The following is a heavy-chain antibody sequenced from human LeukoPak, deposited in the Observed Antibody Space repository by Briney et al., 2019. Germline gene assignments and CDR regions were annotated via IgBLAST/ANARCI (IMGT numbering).Heavy chain of an antibody. Sequence: PGGSLRLSCAASGFTFSSYAMHGVRQAPGKGLEWVAVISYDGSNKYYADSVKGRFTISRDNSKNTLYLKLNSLRAEDTAVYYCARELSSSTRPLDYWGQGTLVIVSS. J-gene: IGHJ4*02. CDR3: ARELSSSTRPLDY. CDR1: GFTFSSYA. D-gene: IGHD6-13*01. CDR2: ISYDGSNK. V-gene: IGHV3-30-3*01.